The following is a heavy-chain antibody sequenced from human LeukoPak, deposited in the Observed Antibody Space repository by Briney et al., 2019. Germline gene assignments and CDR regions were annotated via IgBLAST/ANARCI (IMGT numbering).Heavy chain of an antibody. D-gene: IGHD6-6*01. CDR2: ISGSGDNT. J-gene: IGHJ4*02. V-gene: IGHV3-23*01. Sequence: GGSLRLSCAASGFTFSSYAMSWVRQVPGRGLEWVSVISGSGDNTYYADSVKGRFTISRDNSKNMLYLQMNSLRAEDTAVYYCAKWKYSNSGIDDYWGQGTLVTVFS. CDR1: GFTFSSYA. CDR3: AKWKYSNSGIDDY.